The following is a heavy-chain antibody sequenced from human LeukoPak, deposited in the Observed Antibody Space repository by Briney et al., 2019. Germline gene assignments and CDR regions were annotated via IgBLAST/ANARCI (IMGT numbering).Heavy chain of an antibody. Sequence: ASVKVSCKVFGYTLTELSMHWVRQAPGKGLEWMGGFDPEYGETVYAQKFQGRVTMTEDTSTDTAYMELNSLRSEDTAVYYCATYTNAYWGQGTLVTVSS. CDR2: FDPEYGET. V-gene: IGHV1-24*01. J-gene: IGHJ4*02. D-gene: IGHD3-16*01. CDR1: GYTLTELS. CDR3: ATYTNAY.